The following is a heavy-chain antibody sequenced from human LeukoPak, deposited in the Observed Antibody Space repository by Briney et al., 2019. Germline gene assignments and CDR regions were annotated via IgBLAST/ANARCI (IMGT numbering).Heavy chain of an antibody. D-gene: IGHD6-19*01. CDR2: LYYTGGT. Sequence: SETLSLTCTVSGDSFMYTDSYWGWIRQPPGQGLEWIGSLYYTGGTYYNPSLKSRLTISVDTSKTQLSLILASVTAADTAVYYCARGAGGKYSSAWYGDYWGQGTLVTVSS. V-gene: IGHV4-39*07. J-gene: IGHJ4*02. CDR3: ARGAGGKYSSAWYGDY. CDR1: GDSFMYTDSY.